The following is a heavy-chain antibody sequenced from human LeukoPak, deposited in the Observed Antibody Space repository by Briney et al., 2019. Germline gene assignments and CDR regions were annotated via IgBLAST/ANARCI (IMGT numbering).Heavy chain of an antibody. V-gene: IGHV4-59*08. Sequence: TSETLSLTCTVSGGSISSYYWSWIRQPPGKGLEWIGYIYYSGSTNYNPTLKSRVTISVDTAKNQFSLKLRPVMAADTAVYYCARAYCVGDCTVLHIYFDNWGQGTLVTVSS. CDR3: ARAYCVGDCTVLHIYFDN. CDR1: GGSISSYY. D-gene: IGHD2-21*02. CDR2: IYYSGST. J-gene: IGHJ4*02.